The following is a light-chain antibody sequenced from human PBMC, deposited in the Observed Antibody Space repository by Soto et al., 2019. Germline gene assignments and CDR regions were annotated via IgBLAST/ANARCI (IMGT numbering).Light chain of an antibody. V-gene: IGKV3-11*01. Sequence: EIVLTQSPATLSLSPGERATLSCRASQSVSSYLAWYQQKPGQAPRLLIYDASNRATGIPAGFSGSGSGTDFTLTISSLEPEDFAVYYCQQRSKWPSGTCGQGPKVEIQ. CDR3: QQRSKWPSGT. J-gene: IGKJ1*01. CDR2: DAS. CDR1: QSVSSY.